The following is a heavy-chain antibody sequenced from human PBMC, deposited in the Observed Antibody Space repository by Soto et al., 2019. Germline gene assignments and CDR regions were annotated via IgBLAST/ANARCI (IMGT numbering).Heavy chain of an antibody. D-gene: IGHD1-26*01. CDR2: IYSGGNT. Sequence: EVQLVESGGGLVQPGGSLRLSCAASGFTVSSNYMSWVRQAPGKGLESVSVIYSGGNTYYADSVKGRFTISRDNSKNTLYLQMNSLRAEDTAVYYCARDTSASGVDYWGQGTLVTVSS. CDR1: GFTVSSNY. J-gene: IGHJ4*02. CDR3: ARDTSASGVDY. V-gene: IGHV3-66*01.